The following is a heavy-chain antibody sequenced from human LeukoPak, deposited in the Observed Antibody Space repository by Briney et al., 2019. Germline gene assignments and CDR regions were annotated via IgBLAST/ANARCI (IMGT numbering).Heavy chain of an antibody. CDR2: TYPDDSDT. V-gene: IGHV5-51*01. CDR1: GYRFSTYW. CDR3: ARQRGSSGTINWLDP. D-gene: IGHD3-10*01. Sequence: GGSLKISCQGSGYRFSTYWIGWVGQLPGEGLEWMGKTYPDDSDTRYSPSFQGQVTISADRSIRTAYLQWTSLKASDTAMYYCARQRGSSGTINWLDPWGQGTLVSVSS. J-gene: IGHJ5*02.